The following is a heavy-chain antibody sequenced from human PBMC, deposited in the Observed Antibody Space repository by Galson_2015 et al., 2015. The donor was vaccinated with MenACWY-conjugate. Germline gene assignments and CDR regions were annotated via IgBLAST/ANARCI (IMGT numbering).Heavy chain of an antibody. D-gene: IGHD3-10*01. CDR1: GYSFTSYW. J-gene: IGHJ6*03. V-gene: IGHV5-10-1*01. CDR2: IDPSDSYT. CDR3: ARTYFSGSGSYYYMDV. Sequence: QSGAEVKKPGESLRTSCYGSGYSFTSYWISWVRQMPGKGLEWMGRIDPSDSYTHYSPSFQGHVTISVDISTRTAYLQWSSLRASDTAMYYCARTYFSGSGSYYYMDVWANGTTVTVSS.